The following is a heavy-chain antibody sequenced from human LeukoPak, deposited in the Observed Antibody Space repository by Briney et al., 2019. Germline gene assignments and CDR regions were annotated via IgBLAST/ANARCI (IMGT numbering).Heavy chain of an antibody. Sequence: SETLSLTCTVSGGSIKSYFWNWIRQPPGKGLEWIGHVHHSGSTNYNPSLQSRVTISADASKKVLSLKLTSVTAADTAVYYCARDYGSGAMDNWGRGTLVIVSS. J-gene: IGHJ4*02. CDR1: GGSIKSYF. CDR3: ARDYGSGAMDN. V-gene: IGHV4-59*01. D-gene: IGHD3-10*01. CDR2: VHHSGST.